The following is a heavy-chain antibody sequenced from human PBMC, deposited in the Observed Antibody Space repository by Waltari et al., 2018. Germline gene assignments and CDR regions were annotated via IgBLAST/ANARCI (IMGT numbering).Heavy chain of an antibody. CDR3: AREPHYYDSPYFDY. D-gene: IGHD3-22*01. CDR1: GFTFSSQG. J-gene: IGHJ4*02. Sequence: VQLVESGGGEVQPGRSLRLLCEESGFTFSSQGVHWVRQGPNKGLEWVASIWYDGSKEYYADSVKGRFTISRDNSKNTLYLQMNSLRVEDTAMYYCAREPHYYDSPYFDYWGQGTLVTVSS. V-gene: IGHV3-33*01. CDR2: IWYDGSKE.